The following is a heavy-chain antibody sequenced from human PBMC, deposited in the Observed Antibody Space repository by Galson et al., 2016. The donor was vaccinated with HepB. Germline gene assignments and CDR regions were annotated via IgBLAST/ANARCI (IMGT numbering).Heavy chain of an antibody. Sequence: TLSLTCTVSGASMRTGDYYWTWIRQPPGKGLELIGYIFYSGSPYYNPSLKSRVTIPVDTSKNQFSLKLSSVTAADTAVYYCAREVAGAKWFDPWGQGTLVAVSS. V-gene: IGHV4-30-4*01. D-gene: IGHD1-14*01. CDR1: GASMRTGDYY. J-gene: IGHJ5*02. CDR3: AREVAGAKWFDP. CDR2: IFYSGSP.